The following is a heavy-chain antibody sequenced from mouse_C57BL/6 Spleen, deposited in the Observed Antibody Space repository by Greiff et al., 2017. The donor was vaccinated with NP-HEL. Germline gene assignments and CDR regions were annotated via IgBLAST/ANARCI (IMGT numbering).Heavy chain of an antibody. CDR1: GFTFSDYG. V-gene: IGHV5-17*01. D-gene: IGHD2-5*01. J-gene: IGHJ2*01. CDR2: ISSGSSTI. Sequence: EVHLVESGGGLVKPGGSLKLSCAASGFTFSDYGMHWVRQAPEKWLEWVAYISSGSSTIYYADTVKGRFTISRDNAKNTLFLQMTSLRSEDTAMYYCARPGYSNYNYYFDYWGQGTTLTVSS. CDR3: ARPGYSNYNYYFDY.